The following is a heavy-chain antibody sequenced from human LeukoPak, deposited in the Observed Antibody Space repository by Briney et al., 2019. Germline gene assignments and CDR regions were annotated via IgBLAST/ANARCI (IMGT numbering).Heavy chain of an antibody. CDR3: ARAGVVPAAINRAFGI. J-gene: IGHJ3*02. V-gene: IGHV4-30-4*08. D-gene: IGHD2-2*02. CDR2: IYHNGGT. Sequence: SQTLSLTCIVSGGSIISGDYYWSWIRQPPGKGLEWIGYIYHNGGTYYNPSLKSRVSISVDTSKNQFSLKLSSVTAADTAVYYCARAGVVPAAINRAFGIWGQGSVVTVSS. CDR1: GGSIISGDYY.